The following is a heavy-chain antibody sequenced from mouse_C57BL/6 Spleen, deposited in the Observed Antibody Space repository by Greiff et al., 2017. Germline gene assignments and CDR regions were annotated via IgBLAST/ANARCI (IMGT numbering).Heavy chain of an antibody. Sequence: EVQRVESGGDLVKPGGSLKLSCAASGFTFSSYGMSWVRQTPDKRLEWVATISSGGSYTYYPDSVKGRFTISRDNAKNTLYLQMSSLKSEDTAMYYCARTGFAYWGQGTLVTVSA. CDR3: ARTGFAY. CDR2: ISSGGSYT. V-gene: IGHV5-6*01. D-gene: IGHD4-1*01. J-gene: IGHJ3*01. CDR1: GFTFSSYG.